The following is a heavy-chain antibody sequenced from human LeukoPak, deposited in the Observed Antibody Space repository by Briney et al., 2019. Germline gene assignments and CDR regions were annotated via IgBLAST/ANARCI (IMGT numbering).Heavy chain of an antibody. Sequence: PGRSLRLSCTASGFTFGDYAMSWVRQAPGKGLEWVGFIRSKAYGGTTEYAASVKGRFTITRDDSKSIAYLQMNSLKTEHTAVYYCTRAPHPRCSSSGCYLDYWGQGTLVTVSS. V-gene: IGHV3-49*04. J-gene: IGHJ4*02. CDR2: IRSKAYGGTT. D-gene: IGHD2-2*01. CDR1: GFTFGDYA. CDR3: TRAPHPRCSSSGCYLDY.